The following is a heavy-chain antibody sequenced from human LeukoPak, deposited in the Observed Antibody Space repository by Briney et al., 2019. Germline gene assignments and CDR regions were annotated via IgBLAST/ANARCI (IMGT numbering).Heavy chain of an antibody. V-gene: IGHV4-59*01. CDR3: AREGWDL. J-gene: IGHJ2*01. Sequence: SETLSLTCTVSGGSIRSYYWNWIRQPPGKEPEWIGYIYYSGSTNYNRSLKSRVTISVDTSKNQFSLKLTSVTAADTAVYYCAREGWDLWGRGTLVTVSS. CDR1: GGSIRSYY. D-gene: IGHD2-15*01. CDR2: IYYSGST.